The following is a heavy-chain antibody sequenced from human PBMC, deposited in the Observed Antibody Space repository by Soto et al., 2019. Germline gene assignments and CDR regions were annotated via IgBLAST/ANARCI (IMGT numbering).Heavy chain of an antibody. D-gene: IGHD3-3*01. CDR2: SSNRDRST. Sequence: QVQLVESGGGLVKPGGSLRLSCAASGFIFSAYYMNWIRQAPGKGLEWLSCSSNRDRSTYYADSVKDRFVVSKDNAKNLVYVQMNSLIDEDTAVYFCARAWKIEKVGVISMSKGLDVWGQGTKVTVSS. V-gene: IGHV3-11*01. CDR1: GFIFSAYY. CDR3: ARAWKIEKVGVISMSKGLDV. J-gene: IGHJ6*02.